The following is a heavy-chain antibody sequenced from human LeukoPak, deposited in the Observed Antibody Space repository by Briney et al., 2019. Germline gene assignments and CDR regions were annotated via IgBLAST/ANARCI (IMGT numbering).Heavy chain of an antibody. Sequence: PGRSLRLSCAASGFTFSSYAMHWVRQAPGKGLEWVAVISYDGSNKYYADSVKGRFTISRDNSKNTLYLQMNSLRAEDTAVYYCARTSSYDSSGYYDYWGQGTLVTVSS. CDR3: ARTSSYDSSGYYDY. V-gene: IGHV3-30-3*01. J-gene: IGHJ4*02. CDR1: GFTFSSYA. D-gene: IGHD3-22*01. CDR2: ISYDGSNK.